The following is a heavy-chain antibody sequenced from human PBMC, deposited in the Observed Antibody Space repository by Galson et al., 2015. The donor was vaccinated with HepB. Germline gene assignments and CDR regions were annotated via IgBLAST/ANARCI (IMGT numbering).Heavy chain of an antibody. CDR1: GFTFSSYA. D-gene: IGHD3-16*02. J-gene: IGHJ4*02. Sequence: SLRLSCAASGFTFSSYAMHWVRQAPGKGLEYVSAISSNGGSTYYADSVKGRFTISRDNSKNTLYLQMSSLRAEDTAVYYCVKEGDYVWGSYRFPRREHLFDYWGQGTLVTVSS. CDR2: ISSNGGST. CDR3: VKEGDYVWGSYRFPRREHLFDY. V-gene: IGHV3-64D*06.